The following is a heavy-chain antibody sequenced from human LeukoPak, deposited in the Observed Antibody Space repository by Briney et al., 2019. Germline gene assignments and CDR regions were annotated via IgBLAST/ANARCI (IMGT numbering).Heavy chain of an antibody. D-gene: IGHD6-13*01. J-gene: IGHJ6*03. Sequence: GGSLRLSCAASGFTFSSYGMHWVRQAPGKGLEWVAFIRYDGSDKYYADSVNGRFTISRDNSENTLYLEMNSLRVEDTAVYYCAKDEYSGSWYPRAMDVWGKGTTVTFSS. CDR2: IRYDGSDK. V-gene: IGHV3-30*02. CDR1: GFTFSSYG. CDR3: AKDEYSGSWYPRAMDV.